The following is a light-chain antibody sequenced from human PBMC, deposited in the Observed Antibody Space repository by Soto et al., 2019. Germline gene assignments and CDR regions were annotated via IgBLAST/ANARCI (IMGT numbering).Light chain of an antibody. Sequence: EIVMTQSPATLSVSPGERATLSCRASQSVSSKLAWYQQKPGQAPRLLIYGASTRATGIPARFSVSGSGTEFTLTISSLQSEDFAVYYCQQYNSWPRTFGQGTKVEIK. J-gene: IGKJ1*01. CDR3: QQYNSWPRT. CDR2: GAS. CDR1: QSVSSK. V-gene: IGKV3-15*01.